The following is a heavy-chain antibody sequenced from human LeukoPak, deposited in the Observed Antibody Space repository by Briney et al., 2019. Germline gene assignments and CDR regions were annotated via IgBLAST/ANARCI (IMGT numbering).Heavy chain of an antibody. Sequence: GGSLRLSCAASGFTFDDYAMHWVWQAPGKGLEWVSGISWNSGSIGYADSVKGRFTISRDNAKNSLYLQMNSLRAEDTALYYCAKEMIPIAVAAPLDYWGQGTLVTVSS. CDR3: AKEMIPIAVAAPLDY. J-gene: IGHJ4*02. V-gene: IGHV3-9*01. CDR2: ISWNSGSI. CDR1: GFTFDDYA. D-gene: IGHD6-19*01.